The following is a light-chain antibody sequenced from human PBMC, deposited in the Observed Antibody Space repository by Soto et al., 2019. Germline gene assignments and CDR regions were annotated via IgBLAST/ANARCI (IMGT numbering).Light chain of an antibody. CDR1: GSDVGGYDH. V-gene: IGLV2-14*01. J-gene: IGLJ1*01. CDR3: SSFTSSPTLRYA. CDR2: EVS. Sequence: QSVLTPPASVSGSPGQSITISCTGTGSDVGGYDHVSWYQQHPGKAPKLIIFEVSTRPSGISSRFSGSKSGNTVSLTISGLQPDDEAEYYCSSFTSSPTLRYASRTGTKVTVL.